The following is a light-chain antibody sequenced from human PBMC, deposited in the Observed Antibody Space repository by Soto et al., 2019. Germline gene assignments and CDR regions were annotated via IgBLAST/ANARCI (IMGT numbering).Light chain of an antibody. CDR2: GAS. Sequence: VMTQSPSTLSVSPGERATLSCWASETVATNLAWYQQKPGQAPRLLISGASTRAAGISDRFRGSGSGTEFTLTISSLRSEDSAIDYCQQYFEWPPMTFGQGTNVEI. V-gene: IGKV3-15*01. J-gene: IGKJ1*01. CDR1: ETVATN. CDR3: QQYFEWPPMT.